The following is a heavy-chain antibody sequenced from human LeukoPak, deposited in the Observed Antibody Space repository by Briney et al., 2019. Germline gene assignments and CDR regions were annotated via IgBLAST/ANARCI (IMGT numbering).Heavy chain of an antibody. CDR3: ARDRLQENYDILTGYAYYYYMDV. Sequence: GGSLRLSCAASGFTVSSNYMSWVRQAPGKGLEWVSVIYSGGSTYYADSVKGRFTISRDNSKNTLYLQMNSLRAEDTAVYYCARDRLQENYDILTGYAYYYYMDVWGKGTTVTVSS. CDR2: IYSGGST. J-gene: IGHJ6*03. D-gene: IGHD3-9*01. V-gene: IGHV3-53*05. CDR1: GFTVSSNY.